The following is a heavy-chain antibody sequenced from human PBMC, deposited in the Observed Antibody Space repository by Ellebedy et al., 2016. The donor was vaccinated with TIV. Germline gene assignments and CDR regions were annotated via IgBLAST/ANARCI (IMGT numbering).Heavy chain of an antibody. J-gene: IGHJ6*02. Sequence: MPGGSLRLSCTVSGGSISSYYWSWIRQPPGKGLEWIGYIYYSGSTNYNPSLKSRVTISVDTSKNQFSLKLSSVTAADTAVYYCARDDYGDYGYGMDVWGQGTTVTVSS. D-gene: IGHD4-17*01. CDR1: GGSISSYY. CDR3: ARDDYGDYGYGMDV. V-gene: IGHV4-59*01. CDR2: IYYSGST.